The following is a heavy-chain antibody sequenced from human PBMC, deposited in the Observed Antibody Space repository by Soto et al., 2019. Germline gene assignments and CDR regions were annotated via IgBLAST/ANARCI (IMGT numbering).Heavy chain of an antibody. V-gene: IGHV2-5*02. Sequence: QITLKESGPTLVKPTQTLTLTCTFSGFSLTTSGVGVGWIRQPPGKALEWLALIYWDDEKRYRPSLQSRLTITTDTSKNQVDRTVTNMNPADTGTYYCANRLYASSDDAFDIGGQGTMVYVSS. D-gene: IGHD6-6*01. CDR2: IYWDDEK. J-gene: IGHJ3*02. CDR3: ANRLYASSDDAFDI. CDR1: GFSLTTSGVG.